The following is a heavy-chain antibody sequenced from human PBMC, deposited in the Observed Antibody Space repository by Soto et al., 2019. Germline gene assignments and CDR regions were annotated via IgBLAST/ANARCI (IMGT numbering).Heavy chain of an antibody. D-gene: IGHD5-18*01. Sequence: LRLSCAASGXTFSSYAMHWVLQAPGKGLEWVAVISYDGSNKYYADSVKGRFTISRDNSKNTLYLQMNSLRAEDTAVYYCARDLGGRSSGYSYGYWGQGTLVTVSS. CDR2: ISYDGSNK. CDR1: GXTFSSYA. V-gene: IGHV3-30-3*01. CDR3: ARDLGGRSSGYSYGY. J-gene: IGHJ4*02.